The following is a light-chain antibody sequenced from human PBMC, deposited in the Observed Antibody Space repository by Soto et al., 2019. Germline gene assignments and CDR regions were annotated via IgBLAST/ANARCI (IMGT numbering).Light chain of an antibody. CDR2: DSS. CDR1: QDISNY. V-gene: IGKV1-33*01. J-gene: IGKJ2*01. Sequence: DIQMTQSPSSLSASLGDRVTITCQASQDISNYLNWYQKKPGKAPELLIYDSSSLQTGVPSRFSGRVSGTDFTLTISSLQPEDIGTYYCQQCDNLPRTFGQGTKLEI. CDR3: QQCDNLPRT.